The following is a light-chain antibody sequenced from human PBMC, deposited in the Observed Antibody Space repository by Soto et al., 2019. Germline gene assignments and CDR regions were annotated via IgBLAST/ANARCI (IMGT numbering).Light chain of an antibody. V-gene: IGKV3-20*01. CDR3: CQYDTTPPST. CDR2: GAS. CDR1: QSIANTY. Sequence: EIVLTQSPGTLSLSPGERATLSCRASQSIANTYLAWYQQKPRQATRLLIYGASSRAAGIPDRFSGSGSGTYFTLTISRREPKDFAVFYCCQYDTTPPSTFGQGTKLEI. J-gene: IGKJ2*01.